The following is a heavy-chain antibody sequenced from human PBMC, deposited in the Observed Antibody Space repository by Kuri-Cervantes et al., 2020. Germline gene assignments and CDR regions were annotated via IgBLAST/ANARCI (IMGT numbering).Heavy chain of an antibody. CDR2: IYYSGST. J-gene: IGHJ5*02. D-gene: IGHD6-6*01. V-gene: IGHV4-39*01. Sequence: SETLSLTCTVSGGSISSSSYYWGWIRQPPGKGLEWIGSIYYSGSTYYNPSLKSRVTISVDTSKNQFSLKLSSVTAADTAVYYCARHRGWDSSSFLNWFDPWGQGTLVTVSS. CDR3: ARHRGWDSSSFLNWFDP. CDR1: GGSISSSSYY.